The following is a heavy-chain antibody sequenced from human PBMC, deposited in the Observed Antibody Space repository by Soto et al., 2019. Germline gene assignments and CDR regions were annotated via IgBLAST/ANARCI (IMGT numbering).Heavy chain of an antibody. J-gene: IGHJ6*02. V-gene: IGHV3-21*01. D-gene: IGHD5-12*01. CDR2: ISSSSSYI. Sequence: EVQLVESGGGLVKPGGSLRLSCAASGFTFSNYNMNWVRQAPGKGLEWVSSISSSSSYIYYADSVKGRFTISRDNAKTSLYLQMNRRRAEDTAMYYCATTRRDGYNTHYYCYGMEAWGQGTTVTVSS. CDR1: GFTFSNYN. CDR3: ATTRRDGYNTHYYCYGMEA.